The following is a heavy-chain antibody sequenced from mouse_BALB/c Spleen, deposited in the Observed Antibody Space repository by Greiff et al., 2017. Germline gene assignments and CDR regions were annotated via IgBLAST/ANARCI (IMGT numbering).Heavy chain of an antibody. Sequence: EVKLLESGPGLVKPSQSLSLTCTVTGYSITSDYAWNWIRQFPGNKLEWMGYISYSGSTSYNPSLKSRISITRDTSKNQFFLQLNSVTTEDTATYYCARASNWDDYFDYWGQGTTLTVSS. CDR3: ARASNWDDYFDY. CDR2: ISYSGST. V-gene: IGHV3-2*02. CDR1: GYSITSDYA. D-gene: IGHD4-1*01. J-gene: IGHJ2*01.